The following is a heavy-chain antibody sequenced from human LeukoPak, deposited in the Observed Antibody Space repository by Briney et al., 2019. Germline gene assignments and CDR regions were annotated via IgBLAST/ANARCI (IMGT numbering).Heavy chain of an antibody. CDR2: IYYSGNT. J-gene: IGHJ5*02. CDR1: GGSISSYY. CDR3: AREDSSSWYDWFDP. D-gene: IGHD6-13*01. V-gene: IGHV4-59*01. Sequence: LETLSLTCTVSGGSISSYYWSWIRQPPGKGLEWIGYIYYSGNTNYNPSLKSRVTISVDTSKNQFSLKLSSVTAADTAVYYCAREDSSSWYDWFDPWGQGTLVTVSS.